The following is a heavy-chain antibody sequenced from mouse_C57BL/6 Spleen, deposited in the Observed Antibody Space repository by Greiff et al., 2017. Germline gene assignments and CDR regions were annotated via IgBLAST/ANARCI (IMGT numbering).Heavy chain of an antibody. J-gene: IGHJ3*01. CDR3: ARDHYYGSSRAWFAY. CDR2: ISDGGSYT. D-gene: IGHD1-1*01. V-gene: IGHV5-4*01. Sequence: EVKLMESGGGLVKPGGSLKLSCAASGFTFSSYAMSWVRQTPEKRLEWVATISDGGSYTYYPDNVKGRFTISRDNAKNNLYLQMSHLNSEDTAMYYCARDHYYGSSRAWFAYWGQGTLVTVDA. CDR1: GFTFSSYA.